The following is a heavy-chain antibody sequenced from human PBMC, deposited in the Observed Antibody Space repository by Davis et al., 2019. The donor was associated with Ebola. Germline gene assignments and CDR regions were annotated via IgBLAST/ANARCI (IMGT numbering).Heavy chain of an antibody. Sequence: PGGSLRLSCAASGFTFSSYGMHWVRQAPGKGLEWVAVIWYDGSNKYYADSVKGRFTISRDNSKNTLYLQMNSLRAEDTAVYYCARDRWTAVTTEPYFDYWGQGTLVTVSS. CDR3: ARDRWTAVTTEPYFDY. CDR1: GFTFSSYG. V-gene: IGHV3-33*01. D-gene: IGHD4-17*01. J-gene: IGHJ4*02. CDR2: IWYDGSNK.